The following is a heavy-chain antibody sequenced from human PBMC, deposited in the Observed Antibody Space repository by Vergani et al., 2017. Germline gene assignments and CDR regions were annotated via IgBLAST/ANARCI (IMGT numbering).Heavy chain of an antibody. J-gene: IGHJ4*02. CDR1: GFTFSDYY. CDR3: ARVRSQIAAAGTAFDY. Sequence: QVQLVESGGGLVKPGGSLRLSCAASGFTFSDYYMSWIRQAPGKGLEWVAVISYDGSNKYYADSVKGRFTISRDNSKNTLYLQMNSLRAEDTAVYYCARVRSQIAAAGTAFDYWGQGTLVTVSS. V-gene: IGHV3-30-3*01. CDR2: ISYDGSNK. D-gene: IGHD6-13*01.